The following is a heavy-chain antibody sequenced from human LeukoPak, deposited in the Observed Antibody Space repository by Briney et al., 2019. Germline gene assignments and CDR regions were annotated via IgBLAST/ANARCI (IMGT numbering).Heavy chain of an antibody. CDR1: GGSFSGYY. Sequence: PSETLSLTCAVYGGSFSGYYWSWIRQPPGKGLEWIGEINHSGSTNYNPSLKSRVIISVDTSKNQFSLKLSSVTAADTAVYFCARPGGSFWGGGSYAFDIWGQGTMVTVSS. CDR3: ARPGGSFWGGGSYAFDI. V-gene: IGHV4-34*01. D-gene: IGHD3-3*01. J-gene: IGHJ3*02. CDR2: INHSGST.